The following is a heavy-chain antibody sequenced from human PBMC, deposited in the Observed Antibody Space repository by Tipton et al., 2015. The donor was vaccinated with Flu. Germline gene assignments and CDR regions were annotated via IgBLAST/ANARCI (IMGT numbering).Heavy chain of an antibody. CDR2: ISRGGAT. Sequence: TLSLTCIVSGDSIRSDYFWGWIRQPPGKGLEWIGQISRGGATYYNSSLQSRATISVDSSRNRFSLKVRSVTAADTATYYCARRDHSNYVSQPKNWFDLWGQGILVTVSS. V-gene: IGHV4-38-2*02. CDR3: ARRDHSNYVSQPKNWFDL. D-gene: IGHD4-11*01. J-gene: IGHJ5*02. CDR1: GDSIRSDYF.